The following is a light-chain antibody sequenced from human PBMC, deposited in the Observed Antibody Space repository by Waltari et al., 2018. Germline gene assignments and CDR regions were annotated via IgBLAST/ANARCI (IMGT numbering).Light chain of an antibody. J-gene: IGKJ5*01. CDR3: QQANSFPIT. CDR2: DAT. V-gene: IGKV1D-12*01. CDR1: QGIRTW. Sequence: IQVTQSPSSVSASIGDRVTITCRASQGIRTWLSWYQKRPGEAPRLLIHDATSLQSWVPSRFSCGGSGTDFTLTISGLQPEDFATYYCQQANSFPITFGQGTRLDIK.